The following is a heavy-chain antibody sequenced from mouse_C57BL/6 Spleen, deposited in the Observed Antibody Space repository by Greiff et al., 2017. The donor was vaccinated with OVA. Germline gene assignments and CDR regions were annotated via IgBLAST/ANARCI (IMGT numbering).Heavy chain of an antibody. CDR3: ARDYYGSSSFAY. CDR2: IDPSDSET. V-gene: IGHV1-52*01. CDR1: GYTFTSYW. D-gene: IGHD1-1*01. J-gene: IGHJ3*01. Sequence: QVQLQQPGAELVRPGSSVKLSCKASGYTFTSYWMHWVKQRPIQGLEWIGNIDPSDSETHYNQKFKDKATLTVDKSSSTAYMQLSSLTSEDSAVDYCARDYYGSSSFAYWGQGTLVTVSA.